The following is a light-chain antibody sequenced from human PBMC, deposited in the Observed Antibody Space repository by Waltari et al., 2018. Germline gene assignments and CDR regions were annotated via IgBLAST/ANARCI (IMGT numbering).Light chain of an antibody. V-gene: IGKV3-11*01. CDR3: QQRSNWPL. CDR2: DAS. CDR1: RSVSSY. J-gene: IGKJ1*01. Sequence: LPCRASRSVSSYLAWYQQKPGQAPRLLIYDASNRATGIPARFSGSGSGTDFTLTISSLEPEDFAVYYCQQRSNWPLFGQGTKVEIK.